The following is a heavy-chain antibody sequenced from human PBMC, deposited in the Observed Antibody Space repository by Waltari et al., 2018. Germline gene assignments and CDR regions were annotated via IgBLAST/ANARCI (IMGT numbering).Heavy chain of an antibody. D-gene: IGHD3-10*01. J-gene: IGHJ4*02. CDR3: AGHGYFGSGSHYFDS. Sequence: EVQLVESGGGLVETGGSLRLSCGASGFTVGTKYMSWVRQAPGKGLEWVAVIYAGGTTYYPDSVRGRFTISRDTSKNTVYLQMNSLRPEDTAVYYCAGHGYFGSGSHYFDSWGQGTLVTVSS. CDR1: GFTVGTKY. V-gene: IGHV3-66*02. CDR2: IYAGGTT.